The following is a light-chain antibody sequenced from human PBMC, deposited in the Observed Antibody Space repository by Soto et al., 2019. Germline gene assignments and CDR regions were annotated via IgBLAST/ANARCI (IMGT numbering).Light chain of an antibody. CDR3: CSYAGSSTFFYV. Sequence: SELPQPASVSVSPGQSITISCTRTSSDVGSYNLVSWYQQHPGKAPKLMIYEVSKRPSGVSNRFSGSKSGNTASLTISGLQAEDEADYYCCSYAGSSTFFYVFGTGTKVTVL. CDR1: SSDVGSYNL. V-gene: IGLV2-23*02. CDR2: EVS. J-gene: IGLJ1*01.